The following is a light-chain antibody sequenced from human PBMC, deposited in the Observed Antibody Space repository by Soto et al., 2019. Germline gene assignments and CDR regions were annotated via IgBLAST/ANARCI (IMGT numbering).Light chain of an antibody. Sequence: ETVLTQSPGTLSLAAGERATLFCRASQRISNNYLAWYQQIPGQAPSLLIFGASSRATGIPDRFSGSGSGTEFTLTIDRLEPEDFAVYYCQQYRRPPPSSTFGQGTKVEIK. CDR2: GAS. CDR1: QRISNNY. J-gene: IGKJ1*01. V-gene: IGKV3-20*01. CDR3: QQYRRPPPSST.